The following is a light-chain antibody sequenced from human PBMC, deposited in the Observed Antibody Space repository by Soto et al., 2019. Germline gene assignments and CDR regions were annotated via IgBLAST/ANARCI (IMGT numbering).Light chain of an antibody. CDR3: QSWGAGYRV. V-gene: IGLV4-69*01. CDR2: VNRDGSH. J-gene: IGLJ3*02. Sequence: QLVLTQSPSASASLGASIKLTCTLNSEYSHYAIAWHQQYPGRGPRFLMKVNRDGSHNKGDGIPDRFSGSRSGAECYLTISSLQSEDEADYYCQSWGAGYRVFGRGTKLIVL. CDR1: SEYSHYA.